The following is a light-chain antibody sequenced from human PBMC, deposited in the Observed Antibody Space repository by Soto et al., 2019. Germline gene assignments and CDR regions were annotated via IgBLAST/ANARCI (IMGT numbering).Light chain of an antibody. Sequence: QSVLTQPASVSGSPGQSITISCTGTINDVGGYNYVSWYQHHPGKAPKLMIYEVTNRPSGVSDRFSGSKSGNTASLTISGLQAEDEDDYYCSSYTITSTCVFGGGTKVTVL. CDR3: SSYTITSTCV. V-gene: IGLV2-14*01. CDR2: EVT. J-gene: IGLJ2*01. CDR1: INDVGGYNY.